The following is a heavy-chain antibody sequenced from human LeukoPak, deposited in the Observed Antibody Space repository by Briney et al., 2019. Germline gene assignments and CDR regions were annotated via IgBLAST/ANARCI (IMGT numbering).Heavy chain of an antibody. D-gene: IGHD3-22*01. CDR2: ISSSSSYI. CDR3: ASRDEYYYDGSGSNWFDP. Sequence: GGSLRLSCAASGFTFSSYSMNWVRQAPGKGLEWVSSISSSSSYIYYADSVKGRFTISRDNAKNSLYLQMNSLRAEDTAVYYCASRDEYYYDGSGSNWFDPWGQGTLVTVSS. CDR1: GFTFSSYS. J-gene: IGHJ5*02. V-gene: IGHV3-21*01.